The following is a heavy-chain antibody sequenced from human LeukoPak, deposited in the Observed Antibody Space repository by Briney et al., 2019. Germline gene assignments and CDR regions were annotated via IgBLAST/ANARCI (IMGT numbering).Heavy chain of an antibody. CDR3: ARGRFGELIAYYYMDV. V-gene: IGHV4-4*02. D-gene: IGHD3-10*01. CDR1: GGSISSSNW. CDR2: IYHSGST. J-gene: IGHJ6*03. Sequence: SGTLSLTCAVSGGSISSSNWWSWVRQPPGKGLEWIGEIYHSGSTNYNPPLKSRVTISVDTSKNQFSLKLSSVTAADTAVYYCARGRFGELIAYYYMDVWGKGTTVTVSS.